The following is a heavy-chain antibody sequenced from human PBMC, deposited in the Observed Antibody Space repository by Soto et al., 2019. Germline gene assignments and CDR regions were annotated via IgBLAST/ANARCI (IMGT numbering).Heavy chain of an antibody. D-gene: IGHD6-6*01. V-gene: IGHV3-7*01. CDR3: ARDGGIAARIGAFDI. CDR1: GFTFSSYW. CDR2: IKQDGSEK. Sequence: EVRLVESGGGLVQPGGSLRLSCAASGFTFSSYWMSWVRQAPGKGLEWVANIKQDGSEKYYVDSVKGRFTISRDNAKNSLYLQMNSLRAEDTAVYYCARDGGIAARIGAFDIWGQGTMVTVSS. J-gene: IGHJ3*02.